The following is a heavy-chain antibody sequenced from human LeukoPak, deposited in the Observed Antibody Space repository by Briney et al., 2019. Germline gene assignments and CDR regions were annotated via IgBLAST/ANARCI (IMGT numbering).Heavy chain of an antibody. CDR2: ITESGDYT. D-gene: IGHD1-20*01. V-gene: IGHV3-23*01. CDR1: GFSASNYG. Sequence: GGSLRLSCAASGFSASNYGMSWVRQAPGKGLDWVSVITESGDYTQYADSVKGRFTISRDNSKNTLYLQMNSLRAEDTAVYYCARDGYNYTSRDNDGFDIWGQGTMVTVSS. CDR3: ARDGYNYTSRDNDGFDI. J-gene: IGHJ3*02.